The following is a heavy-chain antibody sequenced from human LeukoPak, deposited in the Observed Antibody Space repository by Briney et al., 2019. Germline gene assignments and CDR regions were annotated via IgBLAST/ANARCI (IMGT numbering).Heavy chain of an antibody. J-gene: IGHJ6*03. CDR2: IYYSGST. D-gene: IGHD3-3*01. CDR1: GGSISSYY. CDR3: ARAIFGVVIIPPPYHIDV. V-gene: IGHV4-59*01. Sequence: SETLSLTCIVSGGSISSYYWSWIRQPPGKGLEWIGYIYYSGSTNYNPSLKSRVTISVDTSKNQFSLKLSSVTAADTAVYYCARAIFGVVIIPPPYHIDVWGKGTTVTVSS.